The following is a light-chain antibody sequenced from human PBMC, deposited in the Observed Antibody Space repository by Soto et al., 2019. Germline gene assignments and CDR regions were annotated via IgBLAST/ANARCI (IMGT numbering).Light chain of an antibody. CDR3: MQAMLPPIP. J-gene: IGKJ5*01. V-gene: IGKV2-28*01. CDR1: QSLLNSDGYNY. CDR2: LGS. Sequence: DIVVTQSPLSLPVTPGEPASISCRSSQSLLNSDGYNYLDWYLQRPGQSPQLLIYLGSNRASGVPDRFSGSGPGTDFTLKISRVEADDGGVYYSMQAMLPPIPFGQGTRQEIQ.